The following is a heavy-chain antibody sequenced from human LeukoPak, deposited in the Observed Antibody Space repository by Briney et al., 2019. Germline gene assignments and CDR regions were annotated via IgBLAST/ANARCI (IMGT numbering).Heavy chain of an antibody. CDR1: GFPFISYW. CDR2: SKSGGGNK. V-gene: IGHV3-74*01. CDR3: ARDAGTEFDY. D-gene: IGHD6-13*01. Sequence: PGGSLTLSCAPSGFPFISYWMHLVRQATGKGPAWVSRSKSGGGNKSYADSVKGRFTISRDNAKNTLYLQMNSLRAEDTAVYYCARDAGTEFDYWGQGTLVTVSS. J-gene: IGHJ4*02.